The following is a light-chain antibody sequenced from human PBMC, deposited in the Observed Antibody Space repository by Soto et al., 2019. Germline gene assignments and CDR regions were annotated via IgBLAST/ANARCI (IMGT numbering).Light chain of an antibody. CDR2: GAS. J-gene: IGKJ1*01. CDR3: QQYGSSPRT. V-gene: IGKV3-20*01. Sequence: EIVLTQSPGTLSLSPGERATLSCRASQSVSSNYLAWYQQKPGQAPRLHIYGASSRATGIPDRFTGSGSGTGFTLTISRLEPEDFAVYYCQQYGSSPRTFGQGTKVEIK. CDR1: QSVSSNY.